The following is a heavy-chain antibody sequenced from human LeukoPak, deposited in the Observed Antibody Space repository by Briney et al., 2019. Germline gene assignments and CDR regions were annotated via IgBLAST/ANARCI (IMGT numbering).Heavy chain of an antibody. V-gene: IGHV4-34*01. CDR2: INHSGST. CDR3: ARAYGDYPFDY. D-gene: IGHD4-17*01. J-gene: IGHJ4*02. CDR1: GGSFSGYY. Sequence: SETLSLTCAVYGGSFSGYYWSWIRQPPGTGLEWIGEINHSGSTNYNPSLKSRVTISVDTSKNQFSLKLSSVTAADTAVYYCARAYGDYPFDYWGQGTLVTVSS.